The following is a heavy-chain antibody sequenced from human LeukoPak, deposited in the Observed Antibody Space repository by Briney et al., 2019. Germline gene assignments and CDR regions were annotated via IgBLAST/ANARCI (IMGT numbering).Heavy chain of an antibody. J-gene: IGHJ4*02. D-gene: IGHD1-14*01. CDR1: GGSFSGYY. Sequence: PSETLSLTCAVCGGSFSGYYWSWIRQPPGKGLEWIGEINHSGSTNYNPSLKSRVTISVDTSKNQFSLKLSSVTAADTAVYYCARRLTNWGQGTLVTVSS. CDR3: ARRLTN. CDR2: INHSGST. V-gene: IGHV4-34*01.